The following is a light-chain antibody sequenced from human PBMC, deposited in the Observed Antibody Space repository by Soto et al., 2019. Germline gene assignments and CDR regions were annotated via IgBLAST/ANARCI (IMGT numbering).Light chain of an antibody. CDR3: QQSLGIPYT. CDR2: AAS. J-gene: IGKJ2*01. Sequence: DIQMNQSPSSLSAYVGDRVPITCRSSQTISTYLNWYQQKPGKAPKLLMYAASSLQSEVPSRFSGRGSGADFPLTISRLQPEDFATYYWQQSLGIPYTFGQGTKLEIK. CDR1: QTISTY. V-gene: IGKV1-39*01.